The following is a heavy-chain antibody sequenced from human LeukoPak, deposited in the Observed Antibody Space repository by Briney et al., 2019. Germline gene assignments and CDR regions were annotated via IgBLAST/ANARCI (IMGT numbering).Heavy chain of an antibody. CDR3: ARDPNGDYIGAFDFQR. D-gene: IGHD4-17*01. CDR2: IRGSGGTT. Sequence: GGSLRLSCAASGFTFNNYAMMWIRQAPGKGLEWVSAIRGSGGTTFYADSVKGRFTISRDNFRNTLYLQMNSLRADDTAVYYCARDPNGDYIGAFDFQRWGQGTQVTVSS. V-gene: IGHV3-23*01. CDR1: GFTFNNYA. J-gene: IGHJ1*01.